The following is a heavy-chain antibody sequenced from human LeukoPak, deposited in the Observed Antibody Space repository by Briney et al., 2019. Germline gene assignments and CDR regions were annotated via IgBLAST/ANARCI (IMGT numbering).Heavy chain of an antibody. CDR3: ARAPPDWDCSNNLCYTWYFDL. D-gene: IGHD2-2*02. CDR1: GFTFSDYY. V-gene: IGHV3-11*04. CDR2: ISSSGNNI. J-gene: IGHJ2*01. Sequence: GASLRLSCAAAGFTFSDYYITWIRQAPGKGLEWVSYISSSGNNIYYADSVKGRFTISRDNAKNSPYLQMDSLRAEDTAVYYCARAPPDWDCSNNLCYTWYFDLWGCGTLVTVSS.